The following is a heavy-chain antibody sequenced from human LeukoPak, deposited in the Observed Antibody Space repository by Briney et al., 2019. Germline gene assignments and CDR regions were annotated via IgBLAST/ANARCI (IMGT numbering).Heavy chain of an antibody. D-gene: IGHD1-26*01. CDR1: GYRFTSYW. V-gene: IGHV5-51*01. CDR3: ARRIVGVYDAFDI. CDR2: IYPGDSDT. J-gene: IGHJ3*02. Sequence: GESLKISCKGSGYRFTSYWIGWVRQMPGKGLEWMGIIYPGDSDTRYSPSFQGQVTISADKSISTAYLQWSSLKASDTAMYYCARRIVGVYDAFDIWGQGTMATVSS.